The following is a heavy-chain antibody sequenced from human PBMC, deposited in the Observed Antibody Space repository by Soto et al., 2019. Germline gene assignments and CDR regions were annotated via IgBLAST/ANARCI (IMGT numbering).Heavy chain of an antibody. CDR3: ARGPHRLRPKGIDY. CDR2: INHSGST. D-gene: IGHD6-25*01. V-gene: IGHV4-34*01. CDR1: GGSFSGYY. J-gene: IGHJ4*02. Sequence: QVQLQQWGAGLLKPSETLSLTCAVYGGSFSGYYWSWIRQPPEKGLEWIGEINHSGSTNYNPSLKSRVTISVDTSKNQFSLKLSSVTAADTAVYYCARGPHRLRPKGIDYWGQGTLVTVSS.